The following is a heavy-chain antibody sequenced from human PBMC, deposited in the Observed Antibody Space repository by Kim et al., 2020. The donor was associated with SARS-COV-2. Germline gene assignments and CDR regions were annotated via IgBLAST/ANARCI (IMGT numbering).Heavy chain of an antibody. J-gene: IGHJ4*02. V-gene: IGHV3-21*01. D-gene: IGHD6-19*01. CDR1: GFTFSSYS. CDR3: ARGSRSVAGLFDY. Sequence: GGSLRLSCAASGFTFSSYSMNWVRQAPGKGLEWVSSISSSSSYIYYADSVKGRFTISRDNAKNSLYLQMNSLRAEDTAVYYCARGSRSVAGLFDYWGQGTLVTVSS. CDR2: ISSSSSYI.